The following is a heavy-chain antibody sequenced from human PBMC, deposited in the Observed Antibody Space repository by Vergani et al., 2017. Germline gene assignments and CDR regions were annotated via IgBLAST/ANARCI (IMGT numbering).Heavy chain of an antibody. Sequence: EVQLVESGGGLVQPGRSLRLSCAASGFTFDDYAMHWVRQAPGKGLEWVSGISWNSNSIGYADSVKGRFTISRDNAKNSLYLQMNSLRAEDTALYYCVHGPLYSSGWWWGAFAIWGQGTMVTVSS. J-gene: IGHJ3*02. D-gene: IGHD3-22*01. CDR1: GFTFDDYA. CDR3: VHGPLYSSGWWWGAFAI. V-gene: IGHV3-9*01. CDR2: ISWNSNSI.